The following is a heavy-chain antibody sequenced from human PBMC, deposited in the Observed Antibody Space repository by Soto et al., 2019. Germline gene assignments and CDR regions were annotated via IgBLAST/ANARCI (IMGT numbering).Heavy chain of an antibody. D-gene: IGHD1-20*01. CDR3: ARPRWKDGIK. V-gene: IGHV4-39*01. CDR2: IYYTGNT. CDR1: GASMSNNSYY. J-gene: IGHJ4*02. Sequence: SETLSLTCSVSGASMSNNSYYWGWIRQPPGKGLEWIGTIYYTGNTFYNPSLGSRVTISVDTSKNQLSLNLTSLTVADTAVYYCARPRWKDGIKWGRGILVTVSS.